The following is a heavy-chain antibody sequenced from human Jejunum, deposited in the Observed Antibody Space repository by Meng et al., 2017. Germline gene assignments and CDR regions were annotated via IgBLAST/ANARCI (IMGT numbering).Heavy chain of an antibody. CDR2: IHPSGST. D-gene: IGHD1-14*01. Sequence: QGQLLQWGAGLLKPSETLSLTCAVYGGSSSGFYLSWIRQPPGKGLEWIGEIHPSGSTDYNPSLKSRLTISLDTSKNQFSLSLNSATAADTGIYYCTRGTDRAKSGDYWGQGTLVTVSS. CDR1: GGSSSGFY. V-gene: IGHV4-34*01. J-gene: IGHJ4*02. CDR3: TRGTDRAKSGDY.